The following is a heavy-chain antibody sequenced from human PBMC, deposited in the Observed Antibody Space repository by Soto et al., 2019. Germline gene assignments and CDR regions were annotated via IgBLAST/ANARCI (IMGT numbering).Heavy chain of an antibody. J-gene: IGHJ6*04. CDR1: GGSFSGYY. CDR3: ARVVGGKGYQALYTYYYYGMDV. Sequence: SETLSLTCAVYGGSFSGYYWSWIRQPPGKGLEWIGEIDHSGSTNYNPSLKSRVTISVDTSKNQFSLKLSSVTAAGTAVYYCARVVGGKGYQALYTYYYYGMDVWGKGTTVTV. CDR2: IDHSGST. D-gene: IGHD2-2*02. V-gene: IGHV4-34*01.